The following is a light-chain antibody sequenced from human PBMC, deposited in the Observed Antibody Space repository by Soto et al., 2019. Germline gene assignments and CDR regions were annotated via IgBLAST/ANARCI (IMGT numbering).Light chain of an antibody. CDR3: LVFDSSLTGWV. V-gene: IGLV2-14*01. Sequence: QSALTQPASVSGSPGQSITISCTGTSSDVGGYNYVSWYQQHPGKAPKVIIFEVSNRPSGVSNRFSGSKSGNTASLTISGLLAEDEADYYCLVFDSSLTGWVFGGGTKLTVL. CDR2: EVS. CDR1: SSDVGGYNY. J-gene: IGLJ3*02.